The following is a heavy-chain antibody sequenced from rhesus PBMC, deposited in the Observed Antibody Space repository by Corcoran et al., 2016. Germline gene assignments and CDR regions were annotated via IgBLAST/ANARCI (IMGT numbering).Heavy chain of an antibody. CDR3: AKDGSGNYVNS. CDR1: GASIRYSC. CDR2: INANGDST. J-gene: IGHJ6*01. V-gene: IGHV4-80*01. Sequence: QVQLQESGPGLVKPSETLSLTCAVSGASIRYSCWSWIRQPPGKGLEWIGEINANGDSTYYNPSLKSRVTISKDASKNQLSLRLNSVTAADTAVYYCAKDGSGNYVNSWGQGVVVTVSS. D-gene: IGHD1-44*01.